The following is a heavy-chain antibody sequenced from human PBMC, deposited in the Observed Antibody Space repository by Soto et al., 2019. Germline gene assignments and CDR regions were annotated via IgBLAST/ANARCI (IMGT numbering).Heavy chain of an antibody. J-gene: IGHJ6*02. Sequence: ASVKVSCRASGGTFSSYAISWVRQAPGQGLEWMGWISAYNGNTNYAQKLQGRVTMTTDTSTSTAYMELRSLRSDDTAVYYCASVDSHNPNYDYYGMDVWGQGTTVTFSS. CDR3: ASVDSHNPNYDYYGMDV. CDR2: ISAYNGNT. V-gene: IGHV1-18*01. D-gene: IGHD1-1*01. CDR1: GGTFSSYA.